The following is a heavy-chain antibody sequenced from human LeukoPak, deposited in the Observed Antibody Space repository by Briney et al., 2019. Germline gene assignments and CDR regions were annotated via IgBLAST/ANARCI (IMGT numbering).Heavy chain of an antibody. CDR3: ARYYYGSGTYYNLAYFDY. D-gene: IGHD3-10*01. CDR1: GGSINSYY. J-gene: IGHJ4*02. V-gene: IGHV4-59*01. CDR2: MYYSGST. Sequence: SETLSLTCTVSGGSINSYYWSWIRQPPGKGLEWIGHMYYSGSTNYNPSLESRVTMSLDTSKNHFSLKLSSVTAADTAVYYCARYYYGSGTYYNLAYFDYWGQGALVTVSS.